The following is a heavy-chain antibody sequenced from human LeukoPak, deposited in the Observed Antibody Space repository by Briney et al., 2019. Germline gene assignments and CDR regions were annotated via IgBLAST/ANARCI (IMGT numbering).Heavy chain of an antibody. J-gene: IGHJ4*02. CDR2: IDHSGST. CDR3: ARGRAAAGTFDY. V-gene: IGHV4-30-2*01. D-gene: IGHD6-13*01. Sequence: PSETLSLTCAVSGGSISSGGYSWIWIRQPPGKGLEWIGYIDHSGSTYYNPSLKSRVTISVDRSKNQYSLKLSSVTAADTAVYYCARGRAAAGTFDYWGQGTLVTVSS. CDR1: GGSISSGGYS.